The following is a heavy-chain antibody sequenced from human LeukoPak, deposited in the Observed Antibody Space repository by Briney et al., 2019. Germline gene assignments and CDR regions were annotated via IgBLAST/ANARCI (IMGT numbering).Heavy chain of an antibody. CDR1: GGSISTYC. J-gene: IGHJ3*02. Sequence: PSETLSLTCTVSGGSISTYCWSWIRQPAGKGLEWIGHICTSGSTNYNPSLKSRVTMSVDTSNNEFSLKLNSVTAADTAVYYCARDEAARRIRGASDAFDIWGQGTMVTVSS. CDR2: ICTSGST. CDR3: ARDEAARRIRGASDAFDI. V-gene: IGHV4-4*07. D-gene: IGHD6-6*01.